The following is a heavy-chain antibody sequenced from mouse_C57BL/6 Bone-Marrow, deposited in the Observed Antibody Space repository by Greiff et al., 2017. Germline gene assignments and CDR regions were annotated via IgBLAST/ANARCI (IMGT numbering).Heavy chain of an antibody. Sequence: EVMLVESGGDLVKPGGSLKLSCAASGFTFSSYGMSWVRQTPDKRLEWVATISSGGSYTYYTDSVKGRFTISRDNAKNTLYLQMGSLKSEDTAMYYFARRVRWFAYWGQGTLVTVSA. J-gene: IGHJ3*01. CDR3: ARRVRWFAY. CDR1: GFTFSSYG. V-gene: IGHV5-6*02. CDR2: ISSGGSYT.